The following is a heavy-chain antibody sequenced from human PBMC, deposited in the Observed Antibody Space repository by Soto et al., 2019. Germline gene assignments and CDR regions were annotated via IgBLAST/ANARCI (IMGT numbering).Heavy chain of an antibody. V-gene: IGHV3-30-3*01. CDR3: ARAPSGEGYMDL. Sequence: GGSLRLSCAASGFTFTNYAMHWACQAPGKGLEWVAVISSDGNTKYYADSVKGRFTISRDNSRNTLYLQINGLRAEDTAVYYCARAPSGEGYMDLWGQGTTVTVSS. CDR1: GFTFTNYA. D-gene: IGHD2-15*01. J-gene: IGHJ6*02. CDR2: ISSDGNTK.